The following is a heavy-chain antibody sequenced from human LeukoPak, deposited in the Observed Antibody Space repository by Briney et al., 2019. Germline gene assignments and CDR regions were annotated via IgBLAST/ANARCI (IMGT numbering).Heavy chain of an antibody. Sequence: GGSLRLSCAASGFNFGGFSMSWVRQAPGKGLEWVSSISSSSSYIYYADSVKGRFTISRDNAKNSLYLQMNSLRAEDTAVYYCAELGITMIGGVWGKGTTVTISS. J-gene: IGHJ6*04. CDR3: AELGITMIGGV. D-gene: IGHD3-10*02. V-gene: IGHV3-21*01. CDR2: ISSSSSYI. CDR1: GFNFGGFS.